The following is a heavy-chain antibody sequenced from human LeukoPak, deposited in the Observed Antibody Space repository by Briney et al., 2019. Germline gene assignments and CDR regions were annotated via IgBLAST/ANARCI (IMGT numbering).Heavy chain of an antibody. D-gene: IGHD4-17*01. V-gene: IGHV3-53*01. CDR3: AKDRVTTVTTPFDY. Sequence: GGSLRLSCAASGFTVSSNYMSWVRQAPGKGLEWVSVIYSGGSTYYADSVKGRFTISRDNSKNTLYLQMNSLRAEDTAVYYCAKDRVTTVTTPFDYWGQGTLVTVSS. CDR2: IYSGGST. CDR1: GFTVSSNY. J-gene: IGHJ4*02.